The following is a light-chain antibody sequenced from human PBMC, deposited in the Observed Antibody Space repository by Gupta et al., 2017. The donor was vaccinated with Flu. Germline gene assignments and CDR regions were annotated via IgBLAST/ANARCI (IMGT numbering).Light chain of an antibody. V-gene: IGKV3-11*01. Sequence: EIVLTQSPATLSLSPGERATLSCRASQSVGTSLGWYQQKPGQAPRLLIYDASNRATGIPDRFSGSASGTYFTLTINSLEPEDLAVYYCQQRTTFGQGTRLEIK. CDR1: QSVGTS. CDR2: DAS. J-gene: IGKJ5*01. CDR3: QQRTT.